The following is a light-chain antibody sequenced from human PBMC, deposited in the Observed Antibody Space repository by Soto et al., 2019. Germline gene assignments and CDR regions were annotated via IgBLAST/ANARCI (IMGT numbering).Light chain of an antibody. Sequence: QAVVTQPPSVSGAPGQRVTISCTGSSSNIGAGHVVHWYQQFPGRAPNLLIYGSSNRPSGVPDRFSGSKSGTSASLAITGLQAEDEADYYCQSYDNGLSASVFGGGTKVPVL. CDR1: SSNIGAGHV. J-gene: IGLJ2*01. CDR2: GSS. CDR3: QSYDNGLSASV. V-gene: IGLV1-40*01.